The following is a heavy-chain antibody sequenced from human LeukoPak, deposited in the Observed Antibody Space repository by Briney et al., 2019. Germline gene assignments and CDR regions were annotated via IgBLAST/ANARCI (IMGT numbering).Heavy chain of an antibody. CDR1: GFTFSSYG. V-gene: IGHV3-30*03. D-gene: IGHD3-10*01. CDR2: ISYDGSNK. Sequence: PGGSLRLSCAASGFTFSSYGMHWVRQAPGKGLEWVAVISYDGSNKYYADSVKGRFTISRDNSKNTLYLQMNSLRAEDTAVYYCARDLTVLLWFGELSSGFDYWGQGTLVTVSS. CDR3: ARDLTVLLWFGELSSGFDY. J-gene: IGHJ4*02.